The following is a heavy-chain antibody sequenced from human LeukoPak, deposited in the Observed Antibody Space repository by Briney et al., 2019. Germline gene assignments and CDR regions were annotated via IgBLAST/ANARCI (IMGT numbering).Heavy chain of an antibody. CDR3: THGSHSHDSSDFDR. D-gene: IGHD6-19*01. CDR1: GFTFSNTW. V-gene: IGHV3-15*01. J-gene: IGHJ4*02. Sequence: GGSLRLSCAASGFTFSNTWMNWVRQAPGKGLEWVGRIKSNSYGGTAEYAASVKGRLIISRDDSQNTLYLQVNSLKTEDTAVHYCTHGSHSHDSSDFDRWGQGTLVTVSS. CDR2: IKSNSYGGTA.